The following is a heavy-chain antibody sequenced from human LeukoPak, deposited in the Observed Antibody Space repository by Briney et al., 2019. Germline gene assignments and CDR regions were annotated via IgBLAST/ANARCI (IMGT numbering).Heavy chain of an antibody. Sequence: GSLRLSCAASGFTFSSYDMHWVRQATGKGLEWVSAIGTAGGTYYPGSVKGRFTISRENAKNSLYLQMNSLRAGDTAVYYCARFGPGYYFDYWGQGTLVTVSS. J-gene: IGHJ4*02. CDR2: IGTAGGT. CDR3: ARFGPGYYFDY. CDR1: GFTFSSYD. D-gene: IGHD3-10*01. V-gene: IGHV3-13*01.